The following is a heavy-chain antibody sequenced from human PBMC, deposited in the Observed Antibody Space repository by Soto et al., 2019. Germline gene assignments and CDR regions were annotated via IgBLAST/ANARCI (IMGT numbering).Heavy chain of an antibody. D-gene: IGHD3-9*01. CDR3: ARGGYYDILTGYYKDGMDV. Sequence: SETLSLTCAVYGGSFSGYYWSWIRQPPGKGLEWIGEINHSGSTNYNPSIKSRVTISVDTSKNQFYLKLSSVTAADTAVYYCARGGYYDILTGYYKDGMDVWGQGTTVTVS. CDR2: INHSGST. CDR1: GGSFSGYY. J-gene: IGHJ6*02. V-gene: IGHV4-34*01.